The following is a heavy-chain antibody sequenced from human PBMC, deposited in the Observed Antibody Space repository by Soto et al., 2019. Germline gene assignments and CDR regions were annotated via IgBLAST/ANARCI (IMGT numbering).Heavy chain of an antibody. Sequence: SETLCVTRSVAEGYGSNYYGSWIRQPTGKGLEWIGYMYHSGSSNYNPSLKRRVTISVDTSKNQVSLEVTSVIAADTAVYYCARDHVVETNYGFFDYWGQGILVTVSS. D-gene: IGHD2-15*01. V-gene: IGHV4-59*02. CDR2: MYHSGSS. CDR3: ARDHVVETNYGFFDY. J-gene: IGHJ4*02. CDR1: EGYGSNYY.